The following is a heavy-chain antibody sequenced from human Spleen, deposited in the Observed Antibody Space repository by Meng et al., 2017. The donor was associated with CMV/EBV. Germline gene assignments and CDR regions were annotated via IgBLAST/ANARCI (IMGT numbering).Heavy chain of an antibody. J-gene: IGHJ4*02. CDR2: INHSGST. D-gene: IGHD3-3*01. CDR1: GGSFSGYY. Sequence: VQLQQRGERLLKPSETLSLTCAVYGGSFSGYYWSWIRQPPGKGLEWIGEINHSGSTNYNPSLKSRVTISVDTSKNQFSLKLSSVTAADTAVYYCARDSGGGLRFLEWLLGNFDYWGQGTLVTVSS. V-gene: IGHV4-34*01. CDR3: ARDSGGGLRFLEWLLGNFDY.